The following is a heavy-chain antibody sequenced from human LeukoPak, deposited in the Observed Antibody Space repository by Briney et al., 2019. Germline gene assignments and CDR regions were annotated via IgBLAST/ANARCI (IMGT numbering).Heavy chain of an antibody. CDR1: GFTFRDYP. CDR2: ISYDASND. CDR3: ARSPGFPFGQMDV. J-gene: IGHJ6*04. D-gene: IGHD1-14*01. Sequence: GGSLRLSCAASGFTFRDYPMYWVRQAPGKGLEWVAVISYDASNDFYGGSVRGRFTISRDNAKNTVFLQMDSLKPEDTAVYYCARSPGFPFGQMDVWGKGTMVIVSS. V-gene: IGHV3-30-3*01.